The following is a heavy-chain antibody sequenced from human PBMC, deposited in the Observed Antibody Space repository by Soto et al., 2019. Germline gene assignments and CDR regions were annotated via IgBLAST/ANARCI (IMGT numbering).Heavy chain of an antibody. Sequence: GASVKVSCKASGGTFSSYAISWVRQAPGQGLEWMGGIIPIFGTANYAQKFQGRVTITADESTSTAYMELSSLRSEDTAVYYCARDRAYYDSRGPVDPWGQGTLVTVSS. CDR2: IIPIFGTA. D-gene: IGHD3-22*01. CDR1: GGTFSSYA. V-gene: IGHV1-69*13. CDR3: ARDRAYYDSRGPVDP. J-gene: IGHJ5*02.